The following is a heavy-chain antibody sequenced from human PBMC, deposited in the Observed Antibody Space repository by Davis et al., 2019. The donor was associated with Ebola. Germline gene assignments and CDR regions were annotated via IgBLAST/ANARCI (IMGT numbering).Heavy chain of an antibody. V-gene: IGHV1-69*05. CDR2: IIPIFGTA. D-gene: IGHD6-13*01. CDR3: ARGGSSSFNWFDP. J-gene: IGHJ5*02. CDR1: GGTFSSYA. Sequence: AASVKVSCKASGGTFSSYAISWVRQAPGQGLEWMGGIIPIFGTASYAQKFQGRVTMTRDTSTSTVYMELSSLRSEDTAVYYCARGGSSSFNWFDPWGQGTLVTVSS.